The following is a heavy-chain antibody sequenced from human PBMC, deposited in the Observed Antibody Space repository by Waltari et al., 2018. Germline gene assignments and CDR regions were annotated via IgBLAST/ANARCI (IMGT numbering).Heavy chain of an antibody. CDR3: VRATTGIDY. V-gene: IGHV3-66*01. CDR2: SYSGGSK. J-gene: IGHJ4*02. D-gene: IGHD1-26*01. CDR1: GFTVSSNY. Sequence: EVQLVESGGGLVQPGGSLRLSCAASGFTVSSNYMSWVRQAPGKGLVGVSVSYSGGSKYYADSVKGRFTISRDNSKNTLYLQMNSLRAEDTAVYYCVRATTGIDYWGQGTLVTVSS.